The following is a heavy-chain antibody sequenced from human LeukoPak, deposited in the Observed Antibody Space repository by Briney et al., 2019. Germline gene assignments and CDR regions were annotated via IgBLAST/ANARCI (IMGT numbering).Heavy chain of an antibody. Sequence: PGGSLRLSCAASGFTFSDYYMSWIRQAPGKGLEWVSYISSSGSTIYYADSVKGRFTISRDNAKNSLYLQMNSLRAEDTAVYYCARVQQICSSTSCPIGAFDYWGQGTLVTVSS. CDR1: GFTFSDYY. CDR3: ARVQQICSSTSCPIGAFDY. V-gene: IGHV3-11*01. J-gene: IGHJ4*02. D-gene: IGHD2-2*01. CDR2: ISSSGSTI.